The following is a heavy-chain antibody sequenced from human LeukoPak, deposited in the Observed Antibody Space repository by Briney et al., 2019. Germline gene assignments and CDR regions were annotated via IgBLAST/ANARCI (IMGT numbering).Heavy chain of an antibody. D-gene: IGHD4-17*01. V-gene: IGHV4-59*01. Sequence: PSETLSLTCTVSGGSISSYYWSWIRQPPGKGLEWIGYIYYSGSTNYNPSLKSRVTISVDTSKNQFSLKLSSVTAADTAVYYCASTAADHGDYDESLWGPFDYWGQGTLVTVSS. CDR2: IYYSGST. J-gene: IGHJ4*02. CDR1: GGSISSYY. CDR3: ASTAADHGDYDESLWGPFDY.